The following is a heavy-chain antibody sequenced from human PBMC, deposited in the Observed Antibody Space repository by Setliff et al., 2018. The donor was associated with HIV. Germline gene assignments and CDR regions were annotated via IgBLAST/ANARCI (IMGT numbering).Heavy chain of an antibody. CDR3: ARDPIGGTYHGYYFDY. D-gene: IGHD2-2*01. V-gene: IGHV1-2*06. CDR2: INPNSGGT. CDR1: GYTFTGYY. J-gene: IGHJ4*02. Sequence: ASVKVSCKASGYTFTGYYMHWVRQAPGQGLEWMGRINPNSGGTNYAQKFQGRVTMTRDTSTSTVYMELSSLRSEDTAVYYCARDPIGGTYHGYYFDYWGQGTLVTVS.